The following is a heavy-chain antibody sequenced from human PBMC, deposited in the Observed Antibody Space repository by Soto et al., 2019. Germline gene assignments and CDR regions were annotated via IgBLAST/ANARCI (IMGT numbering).Heavy chain of an antibody. D-gene: IGHD6-13*01. Sequence: SETLSLTCTVSGGPISSYNWSWIRQPPGKGLEWIGYVFYTGSTNYNPSLKSRVTISVDTSKTQFSLKLSSVTAADTAVYYCARVSSAGLDYWGQGTLVTVSS. CDR1: GGPISSYN. V-gene: IGHV4-59*01. CDR2: VFYTGST. CDR3: ARVSSAGLDY. J-gene: IGHJ4*02.